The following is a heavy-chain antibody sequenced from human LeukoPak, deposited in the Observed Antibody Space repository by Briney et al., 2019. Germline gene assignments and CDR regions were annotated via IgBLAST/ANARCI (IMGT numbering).Heavy chain of an antibody. Sequence: PSETLSLTRAVYGGSLSGYYWSWIRQPPGKGLEWIGEINHSGSTNHNTSLQSRVTISVDTTKKQFSLKLSSVTAADAAVYYCARGSSSSLLPFYYFDYWGQGTLVTVSS. V-gene: IGHV4-34*01. J-gene: IGHJ4*02. CDR2: INHSGST. CDR1: GGSLSGYY. CDR3: ARGSSSSLLPFYYFDY. D-gene: IGHD6-6*01.